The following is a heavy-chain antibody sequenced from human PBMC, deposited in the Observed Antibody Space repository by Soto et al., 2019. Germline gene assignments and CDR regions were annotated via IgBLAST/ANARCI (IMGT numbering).Heavy chain of an antibody. Sequence: QLQLHQSGAGLLKPSETLSLTCDVSGGSFPGYYWSWIRQPPGKGLEWIGEINHSGFTNYNPSLTGRVTISLDTSKSQFSLKLKSLTAADTAFYFCARGHGRFAHWGQGTLVTVSS. CDR3: ARGHGRFAH. J-gene: IGHJ4*02. V-gene: IGHV4-34*01. CDR1: GGSFPGYY. CDR2: INHSGFT.